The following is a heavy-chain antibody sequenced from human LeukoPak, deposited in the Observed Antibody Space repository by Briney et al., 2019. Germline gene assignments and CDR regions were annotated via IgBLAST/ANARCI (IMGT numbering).Heavy chain of an antibody. CDR1: GFTFTSYG. Sequence: PGGSLRLSCAASGFTFTSYGFHWVRQAPGKGLEWVAVIWYDDSKKYYADSVKGRFTFSRDNSKNTLYLQMNSLRAEDTAVYYCARDDCTNNNCYWWFGPWGQGTLVTVSS. J-gene: IGHJ5*02. CDR3: ARDDCTNNNCYWWFGP. D-gene: IGHD2-2*01. CDR2: IWYDDSKK. V-gene: IGHV3-33*01.